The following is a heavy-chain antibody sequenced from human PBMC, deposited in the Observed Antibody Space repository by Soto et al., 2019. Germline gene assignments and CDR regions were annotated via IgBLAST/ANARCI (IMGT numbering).Heavy chain of an antibody. CDR2: INPNSGGT. CDR3: ARSNYDFWSGYSGRFDY. J-gene: IGHJ4*02. Sequence: QVQLVQSGAEVKKPGASVKVSCKASGYTFTGYYMHWVRQAPGQGLEWMGWINPNSGGTNYAQKFQGRVTMTRDTSISTAYMELSGLRSDYTAVYYCARSNYDFWSGYSGRFDYWGQGTLVTVSS. D-gene: IGHD3-3*01. CDR1: GYTFTGYY. V-gene: IGHV1-2*02.